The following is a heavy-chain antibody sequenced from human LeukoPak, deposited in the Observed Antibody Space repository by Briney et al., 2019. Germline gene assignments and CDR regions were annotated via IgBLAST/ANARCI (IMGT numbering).Heavy chain of an antibody. J-gene: IGHJ6*02. CDR1: DYSISSGFF. Sequence: SETLSLTCTVSDYSISSGFFWGWIRQPPGKGLEWIGSIYHRGNTYYKPSLKSRVTISVDTSKNQFSLKLSSVTAADTAVYYCARVKVYFDWFLSYYGMDVWGQGTTVTVSS. V-gene: IGHV4-38-2*02. CDR2: IYHRGNT. D-gene: IGHD3-9*01. CDR3: ARVKVYFDWFLSYYGMDV.